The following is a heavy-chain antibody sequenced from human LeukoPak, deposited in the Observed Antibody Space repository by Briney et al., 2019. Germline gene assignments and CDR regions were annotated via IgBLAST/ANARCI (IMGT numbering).Heavy chain of an antibody. D-gene: IGHD4-17*01. CDR1: GYSFTSYW. Sequence: GGTLTLSCKGSGYSFTSYWIGWGRQMPGKGLGLVGIIYPGDSDTRYSASFQVQITISADKSISTAYLQWSSLKASDTAMYYCARFNGDYVSYWGQGTLVTVSS. J-gene: IGHJ4*02. CDR2: IYPGDSDT. CDR3: ARFNGDYVSY. V-gene: IGHV5-51*01.